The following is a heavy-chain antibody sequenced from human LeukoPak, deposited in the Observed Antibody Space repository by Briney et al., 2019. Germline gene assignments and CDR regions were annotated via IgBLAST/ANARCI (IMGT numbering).Heavy chain of an antibody. CDR1: GFTFSSYG. J-gene: IGHJ4*02. D-gene: IGHD5-24*01. V-gene: IGHV3-30*02. CDR2: IRYDESDK. CDR3: AKGDGDSPFDY. Sequence: GGSLRLSCAASGFTFSSYGMHWFRQAPGKGLEWVAFIRYDESDKYYADSVKGRFTISRDISKNTLYLQMNSLRAEDTAVYYCAKGDGDSPFDYWGQGTLVIVSS.